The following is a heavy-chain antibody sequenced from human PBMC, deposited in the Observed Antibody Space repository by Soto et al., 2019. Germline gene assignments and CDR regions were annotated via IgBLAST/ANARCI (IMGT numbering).Heavy chain of an antibody. CDR1: GFTFSSYS. D-gene: IGHD4-4*01. CDR3: ARALMTTAPFGYMDV. V-gene: IGHV3-48*01. J-gene: IGHJ6*03. CDR2: ISSSSSTI. Sequence: GGSLRLSCAASGFTFSSYSMNWVRQAPGKGLEWVSYISSSSSTIYYADSVKGRFTISRDNAKNSLYLQMNSLRAEDTAVYYCARALMTTAPFGYMDVWGKGTTVTVSS.